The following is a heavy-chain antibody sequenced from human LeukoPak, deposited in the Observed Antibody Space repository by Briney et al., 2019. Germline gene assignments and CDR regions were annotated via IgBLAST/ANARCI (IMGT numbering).Heavy chain of an antibody. CDR1: GFTFSSYN. CDR3: ARDLDSSGYYYDY. J-gene: IGHJ4*02. CDR2: ITSSSSYT. D-gene: IGHD3-22*01. V-gene: IGHV3-21*01. Sequence: GGSLRLSCAASGFTFSSYNMNWVRQAPGKGLEWVSSITSSSSYTFYADSVKGRFTISRDNSKNTLYLQMNSLRAEDTAVYYCARDLDSSGYYYDYWGQGTLVTVSS.